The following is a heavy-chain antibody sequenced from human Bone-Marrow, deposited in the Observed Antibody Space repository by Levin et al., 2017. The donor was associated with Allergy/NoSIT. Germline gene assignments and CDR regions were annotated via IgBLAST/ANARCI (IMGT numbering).Heavy chain of an antibody. V-gene: IGHV3-74*01. CDR1: GFTFINYW. CDR2: VDNDGNIK. Sequence: GESLKISCAASGFTFINYWIHWVRQAPGQGLVWVSRVDNDGNIKLYADSVKGRFTISRDNAKNTVYLQMNSLRVEDTAVYFCTRDPWDVWGQGTTVTVSS. CDR3: TRDPWDV. J-gene: IGHJ6*02.